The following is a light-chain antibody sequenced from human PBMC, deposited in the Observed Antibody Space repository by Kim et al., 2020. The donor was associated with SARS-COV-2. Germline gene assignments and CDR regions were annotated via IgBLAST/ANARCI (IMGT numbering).Light chain of an antibody. CDR2: GAS. CDR3: QQYGSSPLVT. CDR1: QSVSRSY. J-gene: IGKJ2*01. V-gene: IGKV3-20*01. Sequence: SPGERDTPSCRASQSVSRSYLAWYQQKPGQAPRLLIYGASSRATGIPDRFSGSGSGTDFTLTISRLEPEDFAVYYCQQYGSSPLVTFGQGTKLEI.